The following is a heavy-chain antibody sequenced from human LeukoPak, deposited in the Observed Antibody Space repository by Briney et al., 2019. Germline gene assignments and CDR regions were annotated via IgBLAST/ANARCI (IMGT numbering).Heavy chain of an antibody. D-gene: IGHD2-15*01. J-gene: IGHJ5*02. CDR1: GGSISSYY. V-gene: IGHV4-39*01. CDR2: IYYGGST. Sequence: SETLSLTCTVSGGSISSYYWGWIRQPPGKGLEWIGSIYYGGSTYYNPSLKSRVTISVDTSMNQFSLKLSFVTTADTAVYYCARALGYCSGGSCTRGYNWFDPWGQGTLVTVPS. CDR3: ARALGYCSGGSCTRGYNWFDP.